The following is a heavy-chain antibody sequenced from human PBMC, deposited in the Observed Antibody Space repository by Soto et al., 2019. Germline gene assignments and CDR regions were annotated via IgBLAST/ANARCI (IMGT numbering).Heavy chain of an antibody. D-gene: IGHD1-26*01. Sequence: ASVKVSCKASGYTFTSHAMHWVRQAPGQRLEWMGWINAGNGNTKYSQKFQGRVTITRDTSASTAYMELSSLRSEDTAVYYCARDMTIVGATTFSWFDPWGQGTLVTVSS. CDR2: INAGNGNT. V-gene: IGHV1-3*01. CDR3: ARDMTIVGATTFSWFDP. J-gene: IGHJ5*02. CDR1: GYTFTSHA.